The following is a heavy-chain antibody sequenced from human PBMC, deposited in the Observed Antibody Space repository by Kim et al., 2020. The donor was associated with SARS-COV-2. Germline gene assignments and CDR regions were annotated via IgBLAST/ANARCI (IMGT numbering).Heavy chain of an antibody. CDR2: IYPGDSDT. J-gene: IGHJ4*02. Sequence: GESLKISCKGSGYSFTSYWIGWVRQMPGKGLEWMGIIYPGDSDTRYSPSFQGQVTIAADKSISTAYLQWSSLKALDTAMYYCARQTGDGYREFSRTFDYWGQGTLVTVSS. D-gene: IGHD5-12*01. CDR3: ARQTGDGYREFSRTFDY. CDR1: GYSFTSYW. V-gene: IGHV5-51*01.